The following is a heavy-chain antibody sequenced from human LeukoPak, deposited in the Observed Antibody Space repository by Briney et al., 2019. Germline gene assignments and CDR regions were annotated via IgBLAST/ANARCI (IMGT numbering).Heavy chain of an antibody. CDR1: GYTFTSYD. V-gene: IGHV1-8*03. J-gene: IGHJ5*02. D-gene: IGHD3-22*01. CDR2: MNPNSGNT. CDR3: ARSYYYDSSGYYYGNWFDP. Sequence: ASVKVSCKASGYTFTSYDINWVRQATGQGLEWMGWMNPNSGNTGYAQKFQGRVTITRNTSISTAYMELSSLRSEGTAVYYCARSYYYDSSGYYYGNWFDPWGQGTLVTVSS.